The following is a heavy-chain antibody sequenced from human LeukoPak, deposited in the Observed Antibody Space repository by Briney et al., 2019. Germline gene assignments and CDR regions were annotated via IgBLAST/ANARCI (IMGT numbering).Heavy chain of an antibody. J-gene: IGHJ3*02. Sequence: ASVEVSCQASGYTFTSYYMHWVRQAPGQGLEWMGIINPSGGSTSYAQKFQGRVTMTRDTSTSTAYMELSSLRSEDTAVYYCARDYSSYYGSGRGVLNAFDIWGQGTMVTVSS. V-gene: IGHV1-46*03. D-gene: IGHD3-10*01. CDR1: GYTFTSYY. CDR2: INPSGGST. CDR3: ARDYSSYYGSGRGVLNAFDI.